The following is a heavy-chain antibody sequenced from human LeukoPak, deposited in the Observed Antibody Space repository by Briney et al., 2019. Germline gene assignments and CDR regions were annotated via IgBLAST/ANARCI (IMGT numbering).Heavy chain of an antibody. D-gene: IGHD1/OR15-1a*01. CDR3: AGGKTYYYYYYMDV. CDR2: IYTSGST. V-gene: IGHV4-4*09. J-gene: IGHJ6*03. Sequence: SETLSLTCTVSGGSISSYYWSWIRQPPGKGLEWIGYIYTSGSTNYNPSLKSRVTISVDTSKNQFSLELSSVTAADTAVYYCAGGKTYYYYYYMDVWGKGTTVTVSS. CDR1: GGSISSYY.